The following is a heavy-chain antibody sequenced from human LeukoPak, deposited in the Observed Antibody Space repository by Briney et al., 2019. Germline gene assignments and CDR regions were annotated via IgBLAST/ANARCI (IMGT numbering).Heavy chain of an antibody. Sequence: SETLSLTCTVSGGSISSSSYYWGWIRQPPGKGLEWIGSIYYSGSTYYNPSLKSRVTISVDTSKNQFSLKLSSVTAADTAVYYCARDWVGATTDGAFDIWGQGTMVTVSS. D-gene: IGHD1-26*01. CDR2: IYYSGST. CDR1: GGSISSSSYY. CDR3: ARDWVGATTDGAFDI. V-gene: IGHV4-39*02. J-gene: IGHJ3*02.